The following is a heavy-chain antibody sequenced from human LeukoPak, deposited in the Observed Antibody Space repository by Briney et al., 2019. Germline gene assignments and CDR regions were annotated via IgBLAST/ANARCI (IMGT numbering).Heavy chain of an antibody. CDR2: IYYSGST. D-gene: IGHD2-15*01. J-gene: IGHJ4*02. CDR3: ARRAPGVGAATYYFDY. CDR1: GGSISSSSYY. V-gene: IGHV4-39*01. Sequence: SETLSLTCTVSGGSISSSSYYWGWIRQPPGKGLEWIGSIYYSGSTYYNPSLKSRVTISVDTSKNQFSLKLSSVTAADTVVYYCARRAPGVGAATYYFDYWGQGTLVTVSS.